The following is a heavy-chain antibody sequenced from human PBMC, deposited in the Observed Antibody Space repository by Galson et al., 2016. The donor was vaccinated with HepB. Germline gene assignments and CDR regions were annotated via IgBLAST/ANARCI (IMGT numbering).Heavy chain of an antibody. D-gene: IGHD1-26*01. CDR3: TRVRSGRYSPNWFDA. Sequence: SLRLSCAASGFTFTRYGMYWVRQAPGKGLEWVADIWYDGSDKYYADTLRGRFAISRDNSKSIAYLQINSLKTEDPAVYYCTRVRSGRYSPNWFDAWGQGNLVTVSS. V-gene: IGHV3-33*07. CDR2: IWYDGSDK. CDR1: GFTFTRYG. J-gene: IGHJ5*02.